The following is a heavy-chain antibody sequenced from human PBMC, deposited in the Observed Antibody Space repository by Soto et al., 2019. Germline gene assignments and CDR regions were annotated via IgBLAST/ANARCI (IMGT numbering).Heavy chain of an antibody. CDR1: GYTFTGYY. D-gene: IGHD6-13*01. CDR2: INPNSGGT. J-gene: IGHJ5*02. Sequence: ASVKVSCKASGYTFTGYYMHWVRQAPGQGLEWMGWINPNSGGTNYAQKFQGWVTMTRDTSISTAYMELSRLRSDDAAVYYCARVGVAAAGIGSWFDPWGQGPLVTVS. V-gene: IGHV1-2*04. CDR3: ARVGVAAAGIGSWFDP.